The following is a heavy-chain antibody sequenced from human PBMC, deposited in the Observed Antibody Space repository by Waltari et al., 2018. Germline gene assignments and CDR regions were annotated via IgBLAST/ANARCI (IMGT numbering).Heavy chain of an antibody. D-gene: IGHD3-16*02. Sequence: QVQLAQSGAEVKSPGSSVTISCKASGLSIRGYTSSWVRQAPGQGLEWMGGFIPFSGSQISTQKFQGRLTITADGSTRTTVMELRNLRYEDTAVYFCARGYRYDSSDRFYLDYWGQGTPVIVSS. CDR1: GLSIRGYT. CDR2: FIPFSGSQ. V-gene: IGHV1-69*12. J-gene: IGHJ4*02. CDR3: ARGYRYDSSDRFYLDY.